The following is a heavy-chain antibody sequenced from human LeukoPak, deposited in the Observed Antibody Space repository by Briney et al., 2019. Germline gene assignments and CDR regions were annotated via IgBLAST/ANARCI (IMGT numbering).Heavy chain of an antibody. CDR2: ISGSGGST. CDR1: GFTFSSYA. CDR3: AKGIHLYYYDSSLAFDI. V-gene: IGHV3-23*01. J-gene: IGHJ3*02. Sequence: QPGGSLRLSCAASGFTFSSYAMSWVRQAPGKGLEWVSAISGSGGSTYYADSVKGRFTISRDNSKNTLYLQMNSLRAEDTAVYYCAKGIHLYYYDSSLAFDIWGQGTMVTVSS. D-gene: IGHD3-22*01.